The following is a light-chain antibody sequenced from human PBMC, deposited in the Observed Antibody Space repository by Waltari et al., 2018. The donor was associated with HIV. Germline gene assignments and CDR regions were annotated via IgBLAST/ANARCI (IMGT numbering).Light chain of an antibody. Sequence: EILMTQSPATLSVSPGERATLSCRASQSINTNLAWYQQKPGQAPRLLIYGASTGATGVPARFSGSWSGTEFTLTISSLQSEDFAVYYCQQYNNWPGITFGPGTKVDIK. V-gene: IGKV3-15*01. CDR3: QQYNNWPGIT. CDR1: QSINTN. CDR2: GAS. J-gene: IGKJ3*01.